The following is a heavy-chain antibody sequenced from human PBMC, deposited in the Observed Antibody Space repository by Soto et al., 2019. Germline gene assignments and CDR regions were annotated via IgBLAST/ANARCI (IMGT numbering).Heavy chain of an antibody. CDR1: GYSFTSYW. CDR3: ARQGGGYCSSTSCRHVNWFDP. V-gene: IGHV5-51*01. CDR2: IYPGDSDT. Sequence: PGESLKISCKGSGYSFTSYWIGWVRQMPGKGLEWMGIIYPGDSDTRYSPSFQDQVTISADKSISTAYLQWSSLKASDTAMYYCARQGGGYCSSTSCRHVNWFDPWGQGTLVTVSS. J-gene: IGHJ5*02. D-gene: IGHD2-2*01.